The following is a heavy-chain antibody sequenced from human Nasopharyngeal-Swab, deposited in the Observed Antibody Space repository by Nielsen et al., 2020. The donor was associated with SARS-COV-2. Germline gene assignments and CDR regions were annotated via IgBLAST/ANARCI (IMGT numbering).Heavy chain of an antibody. Sequence: GGSLRLSCKGSGYSFTSYWIGWVRQMPGKGLEWMGIIYPGDSDTRYSPSFQGQVTISADKSISTAYLQWSSLKASDTAMYYCARGRDCGGDCYPTFPVDYWGQGTLVTVSS. V-gene: IGHV5-51*01. CDR2: IYPGDSDT. CDR1: GYSFTSYW. CDR3: ARGRDCGGDCYPTFPVDY. J-gene: IGHJ4*02. D-gene: IGHD2-21*02.